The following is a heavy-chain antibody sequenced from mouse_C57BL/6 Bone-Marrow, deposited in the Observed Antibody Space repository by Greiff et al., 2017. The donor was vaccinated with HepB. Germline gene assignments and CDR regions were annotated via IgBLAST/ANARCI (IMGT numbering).Heavy chain of an antibody. CDR1: GYTFTDYN. J-gene: IGHJ3*01. D-gene: IGHD3-2*02. V-gene: IGHV1-18*01. CDR3: ARRVTAQATRFAY. CDR2: INPNNGGT. Sequence: VQLQQSGPELVKPGASVKIPCKASGYTFTDYNMDWVKQSHGKSLEWIGDINPNNGGTIYNQKFKGKATLTVDKSSSTAYMELRSLTSEDTAVYYCARRVTAQATRFAYWGQGTLVTVSA.